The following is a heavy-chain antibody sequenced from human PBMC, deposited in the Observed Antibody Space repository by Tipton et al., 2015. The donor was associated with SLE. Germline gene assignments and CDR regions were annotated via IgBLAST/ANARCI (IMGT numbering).Heavy chain of an antibody. CDR3: AKDKELATRRLHFDA. CDR2: IYSGGSST. CDR1: GFTFSSYA. D-gene: IGHD5-12*01. V-gene: IGHV3-23*03. Sequence: SLRLSCAASGFTFSSYAMSWVRQAPGKGLEWVSVIYSGGSSTYYADSVKGRFTISRDNSKNTLYLQMNSLRAEDTAIYYCAKDKELATRRLHFDAWGQGALVTVSS. J-gene: IGHJ4*02.